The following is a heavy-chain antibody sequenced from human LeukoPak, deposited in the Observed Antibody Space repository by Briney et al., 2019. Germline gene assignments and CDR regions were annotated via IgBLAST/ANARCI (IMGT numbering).Heavy chain of an antibody. J-gene: IGHJ4*02. CDR3: ARDPEKDYYGTGSCLGYFDY. CDR2: INLSGGGT. D-gene: IGHD3-10*01. Sequence: ASVKVSCKAPGYTFTSDYMHWVRPAPGQGLEWMGIINLSGGGTSYAQTFWGGVSMTRYTSTSTVYMELSSLRSEDTAVYYCARDPEKDYYGTGSCLGYFDYWGQGTLVTVSS. V-gene: IGHV1-46*01. CDR1: GYTFTSDY.